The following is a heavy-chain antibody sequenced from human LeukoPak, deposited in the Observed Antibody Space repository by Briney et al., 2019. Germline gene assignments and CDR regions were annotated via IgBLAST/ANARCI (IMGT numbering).Heavy chain of an antibody. D-gene: IGHD2-2*01. CDR2: IIPILGIA. V-gene: IGHV1-69*04. Sequence: SVKVSCKASGGTFSSYTISWVRQAPGQGLEWMGRIIPILGIANYAQKFQGRVTITADESTSTAYMELSSLRSEDTAVYYCARDCSSTSCSPPGWFDPWGQGTPVTVSS. CDR3: ARDCSSTSCSPPGWFDP. CDR1: GGTFSSYT. J-gene: IGHJ5*02.